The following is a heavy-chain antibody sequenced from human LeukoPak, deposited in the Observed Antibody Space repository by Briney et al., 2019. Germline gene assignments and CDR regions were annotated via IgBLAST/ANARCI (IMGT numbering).Heavy chain of an antibody. Sequence: GGSLRLSCSASGFTFSSYGMHWVRQAPGKGLEYVSAISGSGGSTYYADSVKGRLTISRDNSKNTLYLQMNSLRVEDTAVYYCARWVATAADIDYWGQGTLVTVSS. CDR2: ISGSGGST. CDR3: ARWVATAADIDY. J-gene: IGHJ4*02. CDR1: GFTFSSYG. V-gene: IGHV3-64*04. D-gene: IGHD2-15*01.